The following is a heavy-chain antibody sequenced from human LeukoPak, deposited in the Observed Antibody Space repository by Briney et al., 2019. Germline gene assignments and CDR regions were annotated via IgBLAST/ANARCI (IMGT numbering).Heavy chain of an antibody. Sequence: GGSLRLSCEASGFSFSTYTMTWVRQAPGKGLEWASAISGSGGSTYYADSVKGRFTISRDNSKNTLYLQMNSLRAEDTAVYYCARYSGSYYYPPAWDLWGQGTLVTVSS. CDR2: ISGSGGST. J-gene: IGHJ4*02. CDR3: ARYSGSYYYPPAWDL. D-gene: IGHD1-26*01. V-gene: IGHV3-23*01. CDR1: GFSFSTYT.